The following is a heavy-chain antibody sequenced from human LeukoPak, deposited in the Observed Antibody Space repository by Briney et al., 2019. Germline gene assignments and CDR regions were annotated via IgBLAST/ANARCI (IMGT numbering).Heavy chain of an antibody. CDR3: ARHTRHYYDSSGDAFDI. CDR2: IIPIFGTA. J-gene: IGHJ3*02. D-gene: IGHD3-22*01. Sequence: SVKVSCKASGGTFSSYAISWVRQAPGQGLEWMGGIIPIFGTANYARKFQGRVTITTDESTSTAYMELSSLRSEDTAVYYCARHTRHYYDSSGDAFDIWGQGTMVTVSS. V-gene: IGHV1-69*05. CDR1: GGTFSSYA.